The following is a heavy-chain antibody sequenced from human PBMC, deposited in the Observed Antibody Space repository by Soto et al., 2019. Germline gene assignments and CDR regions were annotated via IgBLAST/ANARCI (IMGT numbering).Heavy chain of an antibody. V-gene: IGHV3-21*01. J-gene: IGHJ4*02. CDR2: ISSSSSYI. CDR1: GFTFSSFS. D-gene: IGHD3-22*01. Sequence: PGRSLRLSCAASGFTFSSFSMNCVRQAPGKGLEWVSSISSSSSYIYYADSVKGRFTISRDNAKNSLYLQMNSLRAEDTAVYYCARDDTPNYYDSSGYYNPFDYWGQGTLVTVSS. CDR3: ARDDTPNYYDSSGYYNPFDY.